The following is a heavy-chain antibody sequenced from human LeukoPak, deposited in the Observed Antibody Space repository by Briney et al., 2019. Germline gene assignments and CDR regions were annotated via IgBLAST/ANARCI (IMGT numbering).Heavy chain of an antibody. CDR2: IYYSGST. V-gene: IGHV4-59*11. J-gene: IGHJ5*02. Sequence: SETLSLTCTVSGGSISSHYWSWIRQPPGKGLEWIGYIYYSGSTNYNPSLKSRVTISVDTSKNQFSLKLSSVTAADTAMYYCARGSIAAAEGSHWFDPWGQGTLVTVSS. D-gene: IGHD6-13*01. CDR1: GGSISSHY. CDR3: ARGSIAAAEGSHWFDP.